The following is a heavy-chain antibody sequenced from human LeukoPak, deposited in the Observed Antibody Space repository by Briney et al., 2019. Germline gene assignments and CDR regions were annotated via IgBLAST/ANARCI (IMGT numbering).Heavy chain of an antibody. CDR3: ARGRQDVTMIVVVMTAVSYYLDV. CDR1: GVSFSGYY. CDR2: MNPSGST. V-gene: IGHV4-34*01. Sequence: SETLSLTCAVYGVSFSGYYWTWLRQTPEKGLEWIGEMNPSGSTNYSPSLKSRVTISVDTSKNQFSLELSSVTAADTAVYYCARGRQDVTMIVVVMTAVSYYLDVWGKGTTVTVS. J-gene: IGHJ6*03. D-gene: IGHD3-22*01.